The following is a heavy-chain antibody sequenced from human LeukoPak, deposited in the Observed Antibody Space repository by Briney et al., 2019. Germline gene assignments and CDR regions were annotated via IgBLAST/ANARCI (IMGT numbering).Heavy chain of an antibody. J-gene: IGHJ4*02. CDR3: ARRYCSAGSCYSSFEY. CDR2: IYYSGST. V-gene: IGHV4-59*08. Sequence: SETLSLTCTVSGGSIGSYYRSWIRQPPGKGLEWIGYIYYSGSTNYNPSLKSRVTISVDTSKNQFSLKLSSATAADTAVYYCARRYCSAGSCYSSFEYWGQGSLVTVSS. CDR1: GGSIGSYY. D-gene: IGHD2-15*01.